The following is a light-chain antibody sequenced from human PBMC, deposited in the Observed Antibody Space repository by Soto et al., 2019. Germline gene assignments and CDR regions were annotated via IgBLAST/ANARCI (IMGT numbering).Light chain of an antibody. CDR2: AAS. CDR1: QSVSSN. CDR3: QQYGSSSLT. J-gene: IGKJ4*01. Sequence: ELLMTQSPSTLSGSAGERATLSCGASQSVSSNLAWYQQKTGQAPRLLIYAASTRATGIPARFSGSGSGTDFDLTISSLETEDFAVYYCQQYGSSSLTFGGGTKVDIK. V-gene: IGKV3-15*01.